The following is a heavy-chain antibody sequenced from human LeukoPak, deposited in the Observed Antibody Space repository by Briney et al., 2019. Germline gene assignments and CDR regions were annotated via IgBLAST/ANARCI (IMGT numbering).Heavy chain of an antibody. CDR2: ISHSGST. Sequence: SGTLSLTCAVYGGSFSGYYWSWIRQPPGKGLEWIGEISHSGSTNYNPSLKSRVTISVDTSKNQFSLKLSSVTAADTAVYYCARAGRYSSSWYVLYYGMDVWGKGTTVTVSS. J-gene: IGHJ6*04. CDR1: GGSFSGYY. D-gene: IGHD6-13*01. CDR3: ARAGRYSSSWYVLYYGMDV. V-gene: IGHV4-34*01.